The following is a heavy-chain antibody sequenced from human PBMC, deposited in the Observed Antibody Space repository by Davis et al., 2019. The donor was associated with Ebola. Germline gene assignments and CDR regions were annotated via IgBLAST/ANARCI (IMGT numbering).Heavy chain of an antibody. CDR2: IRYYGSNQ. J-gene: IGHJ4*02. V-gene: IGHV3-30*02. CDR3: ARGGWYCSGGSCYHLDY. CDR1: GFTFSSYG. D-gene: IGHD2-15*01. Sequence: GESLKISCAASGFTFSSYGMHWVRQAPGKGLEWVAFIRYYGSNQYYADSVKGRFTISRDNSKNTLYLQMNSLRAEDTAVYYCARGGWYCSGGSCYHLDYWGQGTLVTVSS.